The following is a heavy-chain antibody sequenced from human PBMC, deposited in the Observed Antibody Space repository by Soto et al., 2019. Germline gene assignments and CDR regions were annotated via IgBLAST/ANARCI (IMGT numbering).Heavy chain of an antibody. CDR3: ASDFCSSTSCYIAYGMDX. D-gene: IGHD2-2*02. CDR2: ISSSSSTI. CDR1: GFTFSSYS. J-gene: IGHJ6*02. V-gene: IGHV3-48*02. Sequence: GGSLRLSCAASGFTFSSYSMNWVRQAPGKGLEWVSYISSSSSTIYYADSVKGRFTISRDNAKNSLYLQMNSLKDEDTAVYFCASDFCSSTSCYIAYGMDXWGQGTTVTVSS.